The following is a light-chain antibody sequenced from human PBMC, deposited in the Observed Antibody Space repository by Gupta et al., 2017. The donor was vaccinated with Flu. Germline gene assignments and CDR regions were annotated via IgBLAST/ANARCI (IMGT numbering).Light chain of an antibody. J-gene: IGLJ2*01. V-gene: IGLV2-8*01. CDR2: EGR. CDR1: SSDVGAHNY. CDR3: SADACSKYAGGNIQGV. Sequence: QSALTQPPSASGSPGQSVTISCTGTSSDVGAHNYVSWYQQHPGKAPKLMIYEGRKLPSGVPDRFSGSKSGYTASLKVYGPTDADEADYYCSADACSKYAGGNIQGVFGGGTKLTVL.